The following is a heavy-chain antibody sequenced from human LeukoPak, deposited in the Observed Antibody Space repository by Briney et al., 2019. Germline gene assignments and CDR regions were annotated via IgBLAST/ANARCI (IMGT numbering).Heavy chain of an antibody. CDR2: IIPIFGTA. J-gene: IGHJ4*02. CDR1: GGTFSSYA. V-gene: IGHV1-69*01. CDR3: AKEPVGYFDY. Sequence: ASVKVSCKASGGTFSSYAISWVRQAPGQGLEWMGGIIPIFGTANYAQKFQGRVTITADESTSTAYMELSSLRSEDTAVYYCAKEPVGYFDYWGQGTLVTVSS.